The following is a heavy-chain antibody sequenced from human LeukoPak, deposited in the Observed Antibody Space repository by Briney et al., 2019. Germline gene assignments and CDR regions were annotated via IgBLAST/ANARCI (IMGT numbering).Heavy chain of an antibody. CDR2: ILQDGSEK. J-gene: IGHJ3*02. D-gene: IGHD1-1*01. CDR1: GFTFSTYW. CDR3: ARDWRYASDI. Sequence: GGSLRLSCAASGFTFSTYWMTWVRQAPGKGLQWVANILQDGSEKYYVDSVKGRITISRDNAKNSLFLRVNSLRDEDTAVYYCARDWRYASDIWGQGTMVIVSS. V-gene: IGHV3-7*01.